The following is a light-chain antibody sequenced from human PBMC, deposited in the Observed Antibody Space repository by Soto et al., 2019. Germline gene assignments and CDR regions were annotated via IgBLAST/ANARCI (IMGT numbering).Light chain of an antibody. CDR2: DVS. J-gene: IGLJ1*01. CDR1: SSDVGGYSY. CDR3: ASYTTSSTYD. V-gene: IGLV2-14*01. Sequence: QSALTQPASVSGSPGQSIAISCTGNSSDVGGYSYVSWYQQQPGKAPKLVISDVSNRPSGVSDRFSGSKSGNTASLTISGLQTEVDAEYYGASYTTSSTYDFGSGTTVTVL.